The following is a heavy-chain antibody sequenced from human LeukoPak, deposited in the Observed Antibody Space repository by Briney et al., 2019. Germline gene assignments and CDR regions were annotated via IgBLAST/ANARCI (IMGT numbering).Heavy chain of an antibody. D-gene: IGHD6-13*01. CDR3: AKDVSSSWYYFDY. Sequence: GGSLRLSCAASGFTFSNYAMGWVRQAPGKWLEWVSTIRDSGAYGFYADSVKGRFTISRDNSNNLVYLQMNSLRAEDTAVYYCAKDVSSSWYYFDYWGQGTLVTVSS. V-gene: IGHV3-23*01. CDR1: GFTFSNYA. CDR2: IRDSGAYG. J-gene: IGHJ4*02.